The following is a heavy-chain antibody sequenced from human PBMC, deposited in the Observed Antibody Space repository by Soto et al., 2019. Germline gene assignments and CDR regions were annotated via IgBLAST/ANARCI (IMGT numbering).Heavy chain of an antibody. CDR2: IYYSGST. CDR1: GGSISSYY. Sequence: SETLSLTCTVSGGSISSYYWSWIRQPPGKGLEWIGYIYYSGSTNYNPSLKSRVTISVDTSKNQFSLKLSSVTAADTAVYYCARGLPRLGGLFRRYYYYGMDVWGQGTTVTVSS. V-gene: IGHV4-59*01. D-gene: IGHD2-21*02. CDR3: ARGLPRLGGLFRRYYYYGMDV. J-gene: IGHJ6*02.